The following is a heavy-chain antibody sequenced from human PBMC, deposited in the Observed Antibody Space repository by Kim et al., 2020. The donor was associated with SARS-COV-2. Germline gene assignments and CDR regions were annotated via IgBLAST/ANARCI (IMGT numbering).Heavy chain of an antibody. V-gene: IGHV1-69*13. CDR3: ARGGVGATYYFDY. CDR1: GGTFSSYA. D-gene: IGHD1-26*01. J-gene: IGHJ4*02. CDR2: IIPIFGTA. Sequence: SVKVSCKASGGTFSSYAISWVRQAPGQGLEWMGGIIPIFGTANYAQKFQGRVTITEDESTSTAYMELSSLRSEDTAVYYCARGGVGATYYFDYWGQGTLVTVSS.